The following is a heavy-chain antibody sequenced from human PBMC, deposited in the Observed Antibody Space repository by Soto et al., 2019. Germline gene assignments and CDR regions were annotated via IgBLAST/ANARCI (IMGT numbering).Heavy chain of an antibody. V-gene: IGHV4-59*08. Sequence: SETLSLTCTVSGGSISSYYWSWIRKPPGKGLEWIGYIYYSGSTNYNPSLKSRVTISVDTSKNQFSLKLNSMTAADTAVYYCARHNYGSGSTYFDYWGQGTLVTVSS. CDR3: ARHNYGSGSTYFDY. CDR2: IYYSGST. CDR1: GGSISSYY. J-gene: IGHJ4*02. D-gene: IGHD3-10*01.